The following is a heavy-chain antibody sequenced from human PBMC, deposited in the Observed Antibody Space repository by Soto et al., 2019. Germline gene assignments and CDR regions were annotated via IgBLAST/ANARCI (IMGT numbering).Heavy chain of an antibody. J-gene: IGHJ6*02. D-gene: IGHD6-19*01. CDR3: ARDWGTPGRGSAVGYYYHYGMDV. CDR1: EFTFNTYW. CDR2: IKDDGSEK. Sequence: EVQLVESGGGLVQPGGSLRLSCLASEFTFNTYWMNWVRQAPGRGLEWVANIKDDGSEKNYVDSVKGRFTISRDNAKKSLYLQMHSLRGEDTAVYFCARDWGTPGRGSAVGYYYHYGMDVWGQGTTVTVSS. V-gene: IGHV3-7*05.